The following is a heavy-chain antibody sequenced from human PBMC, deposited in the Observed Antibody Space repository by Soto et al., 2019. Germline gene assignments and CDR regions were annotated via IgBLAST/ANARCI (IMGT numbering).Heavy chain of an antibody. CDR1: GYTFTSYG. D-gene: IGHD3-3*01. CDR2: ISAYNGNT. J-gene: IGHJ4*02. CDR3: ARSIKMSGVVIPPSYFDS. V-gene: IGHV1-18*01. Sequence: ASVKVSCKASGYTFTSYGISWVRQAPGQGLEWMGWISAYNGNTNYAQKLQGRVTMTTDTSTSTAYMELRSLRSDDTAVYYCARSIKMSGVVIPPSYFDSWGQGSLVTVSS.